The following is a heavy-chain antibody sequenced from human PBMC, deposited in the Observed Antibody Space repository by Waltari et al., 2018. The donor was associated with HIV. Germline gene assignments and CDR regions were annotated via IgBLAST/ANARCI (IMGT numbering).Heavy chain of an antibody. CDR3: TRDGFSRGRSYGGGFDT. Sequence: QAQLVPSGAEVKTPGASVTVSCTASGSIFSDDYIHWLRQAPGQGLEWMGWINPNGGDTKYAQKFQGRVTMTRDTSINTASMELSRLTYEDTAIFYCTRDGFSRGRSYGGGFDTWGQGTLVTVSS. D-gene: IGHD3-16*01. CDR1: GSIFSDDY. V-gene: IGHV1-2*02. CDR2: INPNGGDT. J-gene: IGHJ5*02.